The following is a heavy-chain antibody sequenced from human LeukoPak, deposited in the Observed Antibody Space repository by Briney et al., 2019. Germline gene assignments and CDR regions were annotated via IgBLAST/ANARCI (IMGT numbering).Heavy chain of an antibody. V-gene: IGHV3-30-3*01. CDR2: ISYDGSNK. D-gene: IGHD1-26*01. Sequence: GSLRLSCAASGFTFSNYAMHWVRQAPGKGPEWVAVISYDGSNKYYADSVKGRFTMSRDNSKNTLYLQMHSLRPEDTAVYYCAKDPTTSGNYARPPAFDIWGQGTMVTVSS. CDR3: AKDPTTSGNYARPPAFDI. CDR1: GFTFSNYA. J-gene: IGHJ3*02.